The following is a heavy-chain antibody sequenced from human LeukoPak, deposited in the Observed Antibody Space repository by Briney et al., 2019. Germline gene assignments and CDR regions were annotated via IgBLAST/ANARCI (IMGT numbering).Heavy chain of an antibody. J-gene: IGHJ5*02. V-gene: IGHV1-2*02. CDR2: INPNSGGT. D-gene: IGHD6-13*01. Sequence: ASVKVSCKASGYTFTGYYMHWVRQAPGQGLEWMGWINPNSGGTNYAQKFQGRVPMTRDTSISTAYMELSRLRSDDTAVYYCARVVSSSWEWRLDPWGQGTLVTVSS. CDR3: ARVVSSSWEWRLDP. CDR1: GYTFTGYY.